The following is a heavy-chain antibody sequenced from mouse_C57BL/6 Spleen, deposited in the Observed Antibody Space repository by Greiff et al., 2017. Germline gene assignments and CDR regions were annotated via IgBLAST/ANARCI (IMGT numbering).Heavy chain of an antibody. V-gene: IGHV6-3*01. CDR3: TGGGWEFAY. CDR2: IRLKSDNYAT. Sequence: EVQRVESGGGLVQPGGSMKLSCVASGFTFSNYWMNWVRQSPEKGLEWVAQIRLKSDNYATHYAESVKGRFTISRDDSKSSVYLQMNNLRAEDTGIYYCTGGGWEFAYWGQGTLVTVSA. CDR1: GFTFSNYW. J-gene: IGHJ3*01. D-gene: IGHD4-1*01.